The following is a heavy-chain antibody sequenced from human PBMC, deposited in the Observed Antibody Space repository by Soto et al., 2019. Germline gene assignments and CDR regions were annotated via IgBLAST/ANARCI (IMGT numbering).Heavy chain of an antibody. D-gene: IGHD4-17*01. CDR2: ISSSSSTI. V-gene: IGHV3-48*01. J-gene: IGHJ6*02. Sequence: EVQLVESGGGLVQPGGSLRLSCAASGFTFSSYSMNWVRQAPGKGLEWVSYISSSSSTIYYADSVKGRFTISRDNAKNSLYLQMNSLRAEDTAVYYCVRDLPYYGDFPTSYYYYYGMDVWGQGTTVTVSS. CDR3: VRDLPYYGDFPTSYYYYYGMDV. CDR1: GFTFSSYS.